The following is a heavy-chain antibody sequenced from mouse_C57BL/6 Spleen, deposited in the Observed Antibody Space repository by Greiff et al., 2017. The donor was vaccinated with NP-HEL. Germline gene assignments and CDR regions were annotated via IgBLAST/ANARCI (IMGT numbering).Heavy chain of an antibody. CDR1: GYTFTDYN. J-gene: IGHJ1*03. V-gene: IGHV1-18*01. Sequence: VQLKESGPELVKPGASVKIPCKASGYTFTDYNMDWVKQSHGKSLEWIGDINPNNGGTIYNQKFKGKATLTVDKSSSTAYMELRSLTSEDTAVYYCARSRYYGSSYDWYFDVWGTGTTVTVSS. CDR3: ARSRYYGSSYDWYFDV. D-gene: IGHD1-1*01. CDR2: INPNNGGT.